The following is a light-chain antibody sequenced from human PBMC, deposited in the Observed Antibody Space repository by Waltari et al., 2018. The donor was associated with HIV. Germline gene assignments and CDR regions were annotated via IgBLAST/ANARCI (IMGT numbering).Light chain of an antibody. Sequence: VLTQPPASLSVSPGERATLSCRVSQSADSHFAWYQHKRGQAPRLLIYDVSKRAADIPSRFNGSGSGTDFCPPISNLEPEDLALYYCQQRRDLTPSYTFGQGTRLEMK. J-gene: IGKJ2*01. V-gene: IGKV3-11*01. CDR3: QQRRDLTPSYT. CDR1: QSADSH. CDR2: DVS.